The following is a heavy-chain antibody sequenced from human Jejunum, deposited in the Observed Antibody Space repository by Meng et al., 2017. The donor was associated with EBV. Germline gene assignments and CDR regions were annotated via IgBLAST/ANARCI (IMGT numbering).Heavy chain of an antibody. CDR1: GFTLSDHW. CDR3: VARSRPQEVDY. J-gene: IGHJ4*02. V-gene: IGHV3-74*01. CDR2: INPDGRTI. Sequence: EWHRLGSGGGLFQPGGSLRLSCAASGFTLSDHWIHWVRQAPGEGLMWVSRINPDGRTINYGDSVKGRFTISRDNSKRTVYLQMKSPRGEDTAVYYCVARSRPQEVDYWGQGTLVTVSS.